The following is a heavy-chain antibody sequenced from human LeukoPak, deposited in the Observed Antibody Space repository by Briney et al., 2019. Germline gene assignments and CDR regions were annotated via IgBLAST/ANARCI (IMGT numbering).Heavy chain of an antibody. D-gene: IGHD3-3*01. Sequence: PGGSLRLSCAASGFTFSSYCMICVRQAPGKGLEWVANIKQDGSEKYYVDSVKGRFTISRDNAKNSLYLQMNSLRAEDTAVYYCARESADFWSGYYTTYWGQGALVTVSS. J-gene: IGHJ4*02. CDR3: ARESADFWSGYYTTY. V-gene: IGHV3-7*01. CDR1: GFTFSSYC. CDR2: IKQDGSEK.